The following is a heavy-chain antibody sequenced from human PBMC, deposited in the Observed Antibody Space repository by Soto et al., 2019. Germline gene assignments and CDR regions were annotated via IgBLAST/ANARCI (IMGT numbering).Heavy chain of an antibody. V-gene: IGHV4-59*01. D-gene: IGHD5-18*01. Sequence: QVQLQESGPGLVKPSETLSLTCTVSGGSISSYYWNWIRQPPGKGLEWIGYIFYTGSTNFNPSLTSRVTISLDTSKNQFSLKPSSVTAADTAVYYCASGEYSYAAWFDPWGQGTLVTVSS. CDR2: IFYTGST. CDR1: GGSISSYY. J-gene: IGHJ5*02. CDR3: ASGEYSYAAWFDP.